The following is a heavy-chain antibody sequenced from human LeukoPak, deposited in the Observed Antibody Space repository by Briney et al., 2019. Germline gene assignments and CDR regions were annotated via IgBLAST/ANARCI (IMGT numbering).Heavy chain of an antibody. J-gene: IGHJ4*02. CDR1: GFTFRNYW. V-gene: IGHV3-7*01. CDR2: IKQDGSEE. CDR3: ARWAGVTDC. D-gene: IGHD3-10*01. Sequence: PGGSLRLACLASGFTFRNYWMSWVRHAPGKGPEWVANIKQDGSEEYYVDSVKGRFTISRDNAKNSLNLQMNSLRVEDTAVYYCARWAGVTDCWGQGTLVTVSS.